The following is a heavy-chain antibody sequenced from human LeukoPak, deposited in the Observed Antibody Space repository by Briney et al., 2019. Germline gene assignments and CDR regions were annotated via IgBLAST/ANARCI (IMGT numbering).Heavy chain of an antibody. V-gene: IGHV1-2*02. CDR1: GYTFTGYY. J-gene: IGHJ5*02. Sequence: ASVKVSCKASGYTFTGYYMHWVRQAPGQGLEWMGWINPNSGGTNYAQKFQGRVTMTRDTSISTAHMELRRLRSDDTAVYYCARDPRDYGDDWFDPWGQGTLVTVSS. CDR3: ARDPRDYGDDWFDP. D-gene: IGHD4-17*01. CDR2: INPNSGGT.